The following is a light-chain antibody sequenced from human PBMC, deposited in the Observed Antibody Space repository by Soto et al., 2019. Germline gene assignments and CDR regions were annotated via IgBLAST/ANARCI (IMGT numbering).Light chain of an antibody. CDR1: QSVSSSY. V-gene: IGKV3-20*01. CDR2: GAS. J-gene: IGKJ1*01. Sequence: EIVLTQSPGTLSLSPGERATLSCRASQSVSSSYLAWYQQKPGQPPRLLIYGASSRATGIPDRFSGSGSGTAFTLTISRLETEDFAVYYCQQYGSSPQTFGQGTKVEIK. CDR3: QQYGSSPQT.